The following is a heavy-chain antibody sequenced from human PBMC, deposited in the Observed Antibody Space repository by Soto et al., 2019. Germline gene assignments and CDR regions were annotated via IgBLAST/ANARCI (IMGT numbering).Heavy chain of an antibody. CDR2: INHSGST. V-gene: IGHV4-34*01. D-gene: IGHD3-3*01. J-gene: IGHJ6*02. CDR1: GGSFSGYY. CDR3: ARMYYDFWSGYFYGMDV. Sequence: SETLSLTCAVYGGSFSGYYWSWIRQPPGKGLEWIGEINHSGSTNYNPSLKSRVTISVDTSKNQFSLKLSSVTAADTAVYYCARMYYDFWSGYFYGMDVWGQGTTVTVSS.